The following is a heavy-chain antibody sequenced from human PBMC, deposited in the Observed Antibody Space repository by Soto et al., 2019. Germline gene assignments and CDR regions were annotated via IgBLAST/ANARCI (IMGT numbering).Heavy chain of an antibody. V-gene: IGHV3-30*18. Sequence: QVQLVESGGGVVQPGGSLTLSCAASGFTFSSYGMHWVRQAPGKGLEWVAVRSYDGNNKYYADSVKGRFTVSRDNSRNKKFLQMNSLRVEDTAVYYCAKGFISLGYCANGICYHFDYWGQGTPVTVSS. D-gene: IGHD2-8*01. CDR1: GFTFSSYG. CDR3: AKGFISLGYCANGICYHFDY. CDR2: RSYDGNNK. J-gene: IGHJ4*02.